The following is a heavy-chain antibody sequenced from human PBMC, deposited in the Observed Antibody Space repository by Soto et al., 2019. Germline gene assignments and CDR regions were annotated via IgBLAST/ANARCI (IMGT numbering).Heavy chain of an antibody. CDR3: AGGWGVATTDYYYSYGMDV. CDR2: IYYSGST. J-gene: IGHJ6*02. Sequence: QVQLQESGPGLVKPSQTLSLTCTVSGGSISSGGYYWSWIRQHPGKGLEWSGYIYYSGSTYYNPSLKSRVTISVDTSKNQFSLKLSSVTAADTAVYYCAGGWGVATTDYYYSYGMDVWGQGTTVTVSS. V-gene: IGHV4-31*03. D-gene: IGHD5-12*01. CDR1: GGSISSGGYY.